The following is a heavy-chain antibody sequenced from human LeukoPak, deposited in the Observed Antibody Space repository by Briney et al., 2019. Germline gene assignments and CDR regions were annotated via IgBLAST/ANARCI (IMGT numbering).Heavy chain of an antibody. J-gene: IGHJ4*02. V-gene: IGHV4-39*07. CDR2: IYYSGST. D-gene: IGHD1-26*01. CDR1: GGSISSSSYF. CDR3: ARGVGAFDY. Sequence: PSETLSLTCTVSGGSISSSSYFWAWIRQPPGKGLEWIGSIYYSGSTNYNPSLKSRVTISVDTSKNQFSLKLSSVTAADTAVYYCARGVGAFDYWGQGTLVTVSS.